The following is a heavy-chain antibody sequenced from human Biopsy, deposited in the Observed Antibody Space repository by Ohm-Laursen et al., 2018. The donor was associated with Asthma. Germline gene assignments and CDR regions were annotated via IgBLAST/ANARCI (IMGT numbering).Heavy chain of an antibody. Sequence: SWIRQHPGKGLEWIGYIYYSGSTYYNPSLKSRITISVDTSKNQFSLKLSSVTAADTAVYYCARDGSSVAGTPYGMDVWGQGTTVTVSS. V-gene: IGHV4-31*02. CDR2: IYYSGST. CDR3: ARDGSSVAGTPYGMDV. J-gene: IGHJ6*02. D-gene: IGHD6-19*01.